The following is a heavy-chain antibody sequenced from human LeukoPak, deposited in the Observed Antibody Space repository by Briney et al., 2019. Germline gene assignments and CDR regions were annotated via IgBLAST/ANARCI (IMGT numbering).Heavy chain of an antibody. V-gene: IGHV4-39*07. CDR1: GGSIRTNSYY. Sequence: SETLSLTCTVSGGSIRTNSYYWGWTRQPPGKGLEWIGEINHSGTTNYNPSLKSRVTISVDTSKNQFSLRLSSVTAADTAVYYCARGLRLPSRSTPAVPHVWGKGTTVTVSA. D-gene: IGHD2/OR15-2a*01. CDR2: INHSGTT. J-gene: IGHJ6*04. CDR3: ARGLRLPSRSTPAVPHV.